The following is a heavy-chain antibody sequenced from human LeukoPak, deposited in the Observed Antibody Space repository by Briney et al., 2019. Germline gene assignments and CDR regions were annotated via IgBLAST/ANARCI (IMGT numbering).Heavy chain of an antibody. J-gene: IGHJ4*02. D-gene: IGHD1-26*01. CDR3: ARDSVGSQPPVY. Sequence: GGSLRLSCAASGFTFSSYSMNWVRQAPGKGLEWVSSISSSSSYIYYADSVKGRFTISRDNAKNSLYLQMNSLRAEDTAVYYCARDSVGSQPPVYWGQGTLVTVSS. V-gene: IGHV3-21*01. CDR2: ISSSSSYI. CDR1: GFTFSSYS.